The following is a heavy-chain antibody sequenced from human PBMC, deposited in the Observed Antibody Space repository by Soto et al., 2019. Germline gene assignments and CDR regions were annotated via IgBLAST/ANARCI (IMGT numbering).Heavy chain of an antibody. V-gene: IGHV1-2*02. Sequence: ASVKVSCKASGYTFTGYYMHWVRQAPGQGLEWMGWINPNSGGTDYAQKFQGRVTMTRDTSISTAYMELSRLRSDDTAVYYCARSTIQLSATYGMDVWGQGTTVTVSS. CDR2: INPNSGGT. D-gene: IGHD5-18*01. CDR3: ARSTIQLSATYGMDV. CDR1: GYTFTGYY. J-gene: IGHJ6*02.